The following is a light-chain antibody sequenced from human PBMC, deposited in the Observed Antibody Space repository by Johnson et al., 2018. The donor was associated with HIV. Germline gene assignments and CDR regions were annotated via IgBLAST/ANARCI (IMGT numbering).Light chain of an antibody. V-gene: IGLV1-51*01. J-gene: IGLJ1*01. Sequence: QSALTQPPSVSAAPGQKVTISCSGSSSNIGNNYVSWYQQLPGTAPKLLIYDNNKRPSGIPDRFSGSKSGTSATLGITGLQTGDEDDYYCGTWDSSLSALAFGTVTKVTVL. CDR2: DNN. CDR3: GTWDSSLSALA. CDR1: SSNIGNNY.